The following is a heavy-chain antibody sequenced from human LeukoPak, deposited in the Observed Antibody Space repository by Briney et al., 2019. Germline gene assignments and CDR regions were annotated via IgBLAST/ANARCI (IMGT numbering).Heavy chain of an antibody. J-gene: IGHJ5*02. CDR1: GFTFSSYG. CDR2: ISYDGSNK. D-gene: IGHD2-15*01. Sequence: GGSLRLSCAASGFTFSSYGMHWVRQAPGKGLEWVAVISYDGSNKYYADSVKGRFTISRDNSKNTLYLQMNSLRAEDTAVYYCAKARVVAANWFDPWGQGTLVTVSS. V-gene: IGHV3-30*18. CDR3: AKARVVAANWFDP.